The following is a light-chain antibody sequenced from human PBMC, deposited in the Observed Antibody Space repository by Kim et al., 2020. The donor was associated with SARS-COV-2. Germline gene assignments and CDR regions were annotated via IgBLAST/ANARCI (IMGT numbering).Light chain of an antibody. Sequence: GQRVTISCSGSSSNIGSNYVYWYQQLPGTAPKLLIYRNYQRPSGVPDRFSGSKSGTSASLAISGLRSEDEAHYYCVAWDDSLSGVVFGGGTQLTVL. J-gene: IGLJ2*01. CDR2: RNY. V-gene: IGLV1-47*01. CDR3: VAWDDSLSGVV. CDR1: SSNIGSNY.